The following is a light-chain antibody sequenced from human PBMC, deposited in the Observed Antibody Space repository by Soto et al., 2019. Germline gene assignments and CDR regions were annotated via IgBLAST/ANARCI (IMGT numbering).Light chain of an antibody. CDR2: EAA. J-gene: IGKJ5*01. Sequence: ATLCCIISQSVAGAYVAWYQQRPGQALRLFISEAASRATVLPDRFCGSGSRTDCILSLSIREPEQFVIYYCKQHGSSPIIFGEGTRLEIK. V-gene: IGKV3-20*01. CDR3: KQHGSSPII. CDR1: QSVAGAY.